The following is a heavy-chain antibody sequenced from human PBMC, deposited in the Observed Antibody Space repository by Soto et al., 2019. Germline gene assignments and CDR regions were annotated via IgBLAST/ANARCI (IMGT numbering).Heavy chain of an antibody. J-gene: IGHJ4*02. CDR2: IIPMFDTP. D-gene: IGHD2-15*01. CDR1: GGTFSSDA. CDR3: ARSGGLDRDFNY. V-gene: IGHV1-69*12. Sequence: QVQLVQSGAEVKKPGSSVKVSCKASGGTFSSDAFSWVRQAPGQGLEWMGGIIPMFDTPIYAQKFQDRVTMTADEATSTAYMQLSSLRSGDKAVYYCARSGGLDRDFNYWGQVSLGTVAS.